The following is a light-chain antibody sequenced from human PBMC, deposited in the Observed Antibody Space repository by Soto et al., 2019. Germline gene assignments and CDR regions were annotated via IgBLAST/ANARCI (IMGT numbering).Light chain of an antibody. CDR2: EVN. CDR1: RSDVGGYNY. J-gene: IGLJ1*01. Sequence: QSALNKPPSAPGSPGHLVAISCTRSRSDVGGYNYFAWYQQHPNKDHNLLIDEVNKPPPGVPERFSGSKSGNTASLTVSCLQAEEEADYYFSSYAGSGKVFGTGTKATV. V-gene: IGLV2-8*01. CDR3: SSYAGSGKV.